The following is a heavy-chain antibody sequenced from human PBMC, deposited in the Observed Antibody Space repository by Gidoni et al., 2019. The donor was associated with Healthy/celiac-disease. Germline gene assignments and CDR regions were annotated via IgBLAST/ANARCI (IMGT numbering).Heavy chain of an antibody. CDR2: IWDEGINK. Sequence: QVQLVESGGGVVKPGRSLRLSWSASGFTFSSYGMNRGPQSPGKGLDWVAVIWDEGINKYSAVSVNGRFTISRDNSKSTLSLHMNSLRAEVTPVYYCARDHHRTYGSGSYSEYNWFDPWGQGTLVTVSS. CDR3: ARDHHRTYGSGSYSEYNWFDP. V-gene: IGHV3-33*01. CDR1: GFTFSSYG. D-gene: IGHD3-10*01. J-gene: IGHJ5*02.